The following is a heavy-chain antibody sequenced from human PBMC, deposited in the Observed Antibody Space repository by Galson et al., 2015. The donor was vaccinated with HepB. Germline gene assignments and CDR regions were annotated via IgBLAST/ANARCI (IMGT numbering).Heavy chain of an antibody. CDR3: ASGDADYRYGYDY. CDR2: ISSSSSYI. V-gene: IGHV3-21*01. Sequence: SLRLSCAASGFTFSSYSMNWVRQAPGKGLEWVSSISSSSSYIYYADSVKGRFTISRDNAKNSLYLQMNSLRAEDTAVYYCASGDADYRYGYDYWGQGTLVTVSS. D-gene: IGHD4-17*01. CDR1: GFTFSSYS. J-gene: IGHJ4*02.